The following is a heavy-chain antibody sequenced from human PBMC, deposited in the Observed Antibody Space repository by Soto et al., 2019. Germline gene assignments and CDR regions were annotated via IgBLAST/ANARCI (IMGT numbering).Heavy chain of an antibody. Sequence: SETLSLTCAVSGGSFTSNNWWTWVRQPPGQGLEWIGEIYRTGSTNYNPSLKSRVTISLDKSEDQFSPKVTSLTAADTAVYYCASRDPGTSVDYWGQGTLVTVSS. CDR2: IYRTGST. D-gene: IGHD1-7*01. V-gene: IGHV4-4*02. J-gene: IGHJ4*02. CDR1: GGSFTSNNW. CDR3: ASRDPGTSVDY.